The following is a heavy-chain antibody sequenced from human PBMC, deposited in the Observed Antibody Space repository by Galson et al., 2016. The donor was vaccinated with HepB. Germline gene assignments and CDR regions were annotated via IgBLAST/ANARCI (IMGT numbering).Heavy chain of an antibody. D-gene: IGHD1-26*01. Sequence: SLRLSCAASGFTVGNNYMKWVRQAPGKGLEWVSLIYSGGTTYYSDSVKGRFTISRDSSKNTLYLQMNSLRVEDTARYYCARGVIVGITGDFWGQGTLVTVSS. CDR3: ARGVIVGITGDF. J-gene: IGHJ4*02. CDR2: IYSGGTT. CDR1: GFTVGNNY. V-gene: IGHV3-53*01.